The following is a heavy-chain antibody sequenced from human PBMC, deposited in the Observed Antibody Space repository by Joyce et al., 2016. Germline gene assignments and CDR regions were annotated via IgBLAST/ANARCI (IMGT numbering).Heavy chain of an antibody. V-gene: IGHV1-2*06. J-gene: IGHJ6*03. CDR1: GYTFTGYY. Sequence: QVQLVQSGAEVKKPGASVKVSCKASGYTFTGYYMHWVRQAPGQGLEWMGRINPNTGGTNYPQKFQGRVTMTRDTSITTAYMELSRLGSDDTAVYYCARDRLYSASWSNYHYYYMDVWGEGTTVTVSS. D-gene: IGHD6-13*01. CDR2: INPNTGGT. CDR3: ARDRLYSASWSNYHYYYMDV.